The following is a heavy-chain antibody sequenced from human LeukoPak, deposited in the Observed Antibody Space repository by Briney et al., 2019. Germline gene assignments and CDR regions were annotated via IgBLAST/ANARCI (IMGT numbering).Heavy chain of an antibody. J-gene: IGHJ4*02. Sequence: ASVKVSCKASGYTFTSYGISWVRQAPGQGLEWMGWINPNSGATNYAQKFQGRVTMTRDTSISTAYMELSRLRSDDTAVYYCARVYYDSSGYYSDYWGQGTLVTVSS. D-gene: IGHD3-22*01. CDR3: ARVYYDSSGYYSDY. CDR1: GYTFTSYG. CDR2: INPNSGAT. V-gene: IGHV1-2*02.